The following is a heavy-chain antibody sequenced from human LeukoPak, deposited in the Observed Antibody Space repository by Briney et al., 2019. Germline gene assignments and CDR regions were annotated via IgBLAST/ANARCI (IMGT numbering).Heavy chain of an antibody. J-gene: IGHJ4*02. CDR1: GDSVSSKSAS. D-gene: IGHD1-26*01. V-gene: IGHV6-1*01. CDR2: TCSRSKWFN. CDR3: ARGTGSLDY. Sequence: SQTLSLTCVISGDSVSSKSASWNWIRHSPSRGLEWLGRTCSRSKWFNDYAVSVMSRITINPDTSKNQFSLHLMSVTPDDTAVYYCARGTGSLDYWGQGTLVTVSS.